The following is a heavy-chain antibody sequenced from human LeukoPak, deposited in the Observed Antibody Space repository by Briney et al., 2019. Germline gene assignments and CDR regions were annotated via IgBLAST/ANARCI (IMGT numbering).Heavy chain of an antibody. CDR2: IYYSGST. J-gene: IGHJ4*02. Sequence: SETLSLTCTVSGGSISSYYWSWIRQPPGKGLEWIGYIYYSGSTNYNPSLKSRVTISVDTSKNQFSPKRSSVNAADTAVYYCARGGSESYYNLGYFDYWGQGTLVTVSS. D-gene: IGHD3-10*01. CDR3: ARGGSESYYNLGYFDY. V-gene: IGHV4-59*01. CDR1: GGSISSYY.